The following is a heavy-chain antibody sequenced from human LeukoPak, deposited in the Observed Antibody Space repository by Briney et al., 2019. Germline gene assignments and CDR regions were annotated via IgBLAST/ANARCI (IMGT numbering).Heavy chain of an antibody. V-gene: IGHV3-43*02. CDR2: ISGDGGGT. CDR1: GFRFDDYP. Sequence: GGSLRLSCAASGFRFDDYPMHWVRQAPGRGLEWVSLISGDGGGTYYNDSVKGRFTTSRENSKNSLFLQMHNLRTEDTALYFCARDRPFTYYDSTGVLDYWGQGTLVTVSS. D-gene: IGHD3-22*01. CDR3: ARDRPFTYYDSTGVLDY. J-gene: IGHJ4*02.